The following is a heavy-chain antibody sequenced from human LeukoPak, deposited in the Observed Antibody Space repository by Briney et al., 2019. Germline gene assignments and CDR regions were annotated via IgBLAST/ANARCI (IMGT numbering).Heavy chain of an antibody. CDR1: GGTFTSYA. V-gene: IGHV1-69*13. J-gene: IGHJ5*02. CDR3: ARVVSRYDSSPRVLNWFDP. CDR2: SIPIFGIA. D-gene: IGHD3-22*01. Sequence: GASVKVSCKASGGTFTSYAISWVGQAPGQGREWRGGSIPIFGIANSPQKFQAIVTITPHASTTTAYMELSSLRSEDTALYYCARVVSRYDSSPRVLNWFDPWGQGTLVTVSS.